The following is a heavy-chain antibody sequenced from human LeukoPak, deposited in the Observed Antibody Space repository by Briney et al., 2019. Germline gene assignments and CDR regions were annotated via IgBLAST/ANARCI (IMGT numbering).Heavy chain of an antibody. CDR2: IYHSGST. D-gene: IGHD3-22*01. V-gene: IGHV4-4*02. Sequence: SETLSLTCAVSGGSISSSNWWSWVRQPPGKGLEWIGEIYHSGSTNYNPSLKSRVTISVDTSKNQFSLKLSSVTAADTAVYYCARDPSSGYYYFDYWGQGTLVTVSS. CDR1: GGSISSSNW. CDR3: ARDPSSGYYYFDY. J-gene: IGHJ4*02.